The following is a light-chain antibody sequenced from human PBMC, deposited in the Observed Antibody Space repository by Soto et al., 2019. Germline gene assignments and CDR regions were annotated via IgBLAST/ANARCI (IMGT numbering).Light chain of an antibody. Sequence: ALTQPASVSGSPGQSITISCTGTSSDVGSYNLVSWYQQHPGKAPKLMIYEGSKRPSGVSNRFSGSKSGNTASLTISGLQAEDEADYYCCSYAGSSTFAVFGGGTQLTVL. CDR1: SSDVGSYNL. CDR3: CSYAGSSTFAV. J-gene: IGLJ7*01. CDR2: EGS. V-gene: IGLV2-23*03.